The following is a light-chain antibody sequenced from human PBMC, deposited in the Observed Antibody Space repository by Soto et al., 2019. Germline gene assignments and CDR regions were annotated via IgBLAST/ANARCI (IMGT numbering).Light chain of an antibody. CDR3: QQYYTAQLT. V-gene: IGKV3-15*01. CDR1: QSVSSN. J-gene: IGKJ3*01. CDR2: GAS. Sequence: EIVMTQSPATLSVSPGERATLSCRASQSVSSNLAWHQQKPGQAPRLLIYGASTRATGIPARFSGSGSGTEFTLTISSLQSEDFAVYYCQQYYTAQLTFGPGTKVDIK.